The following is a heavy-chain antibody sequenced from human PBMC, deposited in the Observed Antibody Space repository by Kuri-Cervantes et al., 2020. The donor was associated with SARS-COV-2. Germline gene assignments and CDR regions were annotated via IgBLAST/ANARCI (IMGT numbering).Heavy chain of an antibody. V-gene: IGHV5-10-1*01. D-gene: IGHD2-2*01. Sequence: KVSCKGSGYSFTNFWISWVRQMPGKGLEWMGNIDPRDSYTNYSPSFQGHVTISADKSISTAYPQWSSLRASDTAVYFCARHAPPTGIVVVPAAIYYGMDVWGQGTTVTVSS. CDR3: ARHAPPTGIVVVPAAIYYGMDV. CDR1: GYSFTNFW. CDR2: IDPRDSYT. J-gene: IGHJ6*02.